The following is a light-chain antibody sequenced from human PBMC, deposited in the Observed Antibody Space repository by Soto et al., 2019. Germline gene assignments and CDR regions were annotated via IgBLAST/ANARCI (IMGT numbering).Light chain of an antibody. CDR2: GAS. CDR3: QQSHSIPWT. J-gene: IGKJ1*01. V-gene: IGKV1-39*01. CDR1: QHIDKY. Sequence: DIQMTQSPTSLSASVGDTVTISCRASQHIDKYLNWYQQIPGKAPKVLIFGASSLHTGVPSRFSGSGSGTDFTLTITSLQPEDFATYYCQQSHSIPWTFGQGTKVEIK.